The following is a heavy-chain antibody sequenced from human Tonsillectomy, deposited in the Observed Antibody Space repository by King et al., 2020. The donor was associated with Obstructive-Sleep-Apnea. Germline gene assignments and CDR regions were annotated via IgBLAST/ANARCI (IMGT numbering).Heavy chain of an antibody. V-gene: IGHV3-66*01. Sequence: VQLVESGGGLVQPGGSLRLSCAASGFTVSSNYMSWVRQAPGKGLEWVSVIYSGGSTYYADSVKGRFTISRDNSKNTLYLQMNSLRAEDTAVYYCARAPYDSSGYRDYYFDYWGQGTLVTVSS. CDR2: IYSGGST. CDR1: GFTVSSNY. CDR3: ARAPYDSSGYRDYYFDY. D-gene: IGHD3-22*01. J-gene: IGHJ4*02.